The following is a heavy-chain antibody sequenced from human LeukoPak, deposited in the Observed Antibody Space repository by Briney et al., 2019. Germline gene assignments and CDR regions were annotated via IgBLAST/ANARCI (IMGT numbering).Heavy chain of an antibody. CDR1: GYTYTSYA. V-gene: IGHV1-3*01. D-gene: IGHD5-18*01. J-gene: IGHJ3*02. CDR3: ARAQTRGYSYGLEAFDI. CDR2: SNAGNGIT. Sequence: ASERVSCKAPGYTYTSYAMHWVRQASGQGLELMGWSNAGNGITKYSQKFQGRVTITRDTSASTAYMELSSLRSEDTAVYYCARAQTRGYSYGLEAFDIWGQGTMVTVSS.